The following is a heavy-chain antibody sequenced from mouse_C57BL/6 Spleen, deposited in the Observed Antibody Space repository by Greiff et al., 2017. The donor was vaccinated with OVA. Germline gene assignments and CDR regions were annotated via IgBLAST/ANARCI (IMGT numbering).Heavy chain of an antibody. Sequence: VQLVESGPELVKPGASVKISCKASGYAFSSSWMNWVKQRPGKGLEWIGRIYPGDGDTNYNGKFKGKATLTADKSSSTAYMQLSSLTSEDSAVYFCASYYGSSFDYWGQGTTLTVSS. V-gene: IGHV1-82*01. CDR3: ASYYGSSFDY. D-gene: IGHD1-1*01. CDR1: GYAFSSSW. J-gene: IGHJ2*01. CDR2: IYPGDGDT.